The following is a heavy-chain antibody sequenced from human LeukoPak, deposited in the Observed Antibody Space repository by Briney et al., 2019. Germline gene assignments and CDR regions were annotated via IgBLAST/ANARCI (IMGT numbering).Heavy chain of an antibody. CDR2: IIPIFGTA. CDR3: ARRGDLYESLYYFDY. Sequence: GASVKVSCKASGGTFSSYAISWVRQAPGQGLEWMGGIIPIFGTANYAQKFQGRVTITADKSTSTAYMELSSLGSEDTAVYYCARRGDLYESLYYFDYWGQGTLVTVSS. CDR1: GGTFSSYA. V-gene: IGHV1-69*06. D-gene: IGHD2-21*01. J-gene: IGHJ4*02.